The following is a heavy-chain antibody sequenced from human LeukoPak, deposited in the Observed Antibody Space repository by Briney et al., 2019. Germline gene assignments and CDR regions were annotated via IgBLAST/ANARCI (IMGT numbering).Heavy chain of an antibody. V-gene: IGHV1-2*02. J-gene: IGHJ3*02. D-gene: IGHD2-2*01. CDR1: GYTFTGYY. CDR2: INPYSGGT. CDR3: ARQQVGCSSTSCYLDAFDI. Sequence: ASVKVSCKASGYTFTGYYMYWVRQAPGQGLEWMGWINPYSGGTNYAQKFQGRVTMTRDTSISTAYMELSRLRSDDTAVYYCARQQVGCSSTSCYLDAFDIWGQGTMVTVSS.